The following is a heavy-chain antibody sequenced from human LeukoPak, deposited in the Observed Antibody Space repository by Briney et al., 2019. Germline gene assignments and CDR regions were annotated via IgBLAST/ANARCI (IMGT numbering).Heavy chain of an antibody. V-gene: IGHV2-70*04. CDR3: ARHMTAVTTSFDY. J-gene: IGHJ4*02. D-gene: IGHD4-17*01. CDR1: GFSLTTSGMR. Sequence: SGPTLVNPTQTLTLTCTFSGFSLTTSGMRVSWIRQPPGKALEWLARIDWEDNKYYSTSLKTRLTISKDTSKNQVVLTMTNLDPVDTATYYCARHMTAVTTSFDYWGQGTLVTVSS. CDR2: IDWEDNK.